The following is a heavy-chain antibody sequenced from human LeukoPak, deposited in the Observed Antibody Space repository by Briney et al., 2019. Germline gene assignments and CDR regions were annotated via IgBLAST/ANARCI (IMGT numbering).Heavy chain of an antibody. CDR2: VYYGGST. Sequence: SQTLSLTCVVSGDSFTNRGDSWTWIRQPPGKGLEWIGYVYYGGSTYYNPSLESRVTISIDTSKNQFSLNLSSVTAADTAVYYCARDTAMDYYYYMDVWGKGTTVTVSS. J-gene: IGHJ6*03. V-gene: IGHV4-30-4*07. D-gene: IGHD5-18*01. CDR3: ARDTAMDYYYYMDV. CDR1: GDSFTNRGDS.